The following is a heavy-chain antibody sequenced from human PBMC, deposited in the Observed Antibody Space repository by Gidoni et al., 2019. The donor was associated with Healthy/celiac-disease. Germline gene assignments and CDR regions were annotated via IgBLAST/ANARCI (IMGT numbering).Heavy chain of an antibody. D-gene: IGHD1-1*01. CDR2: IYYSGST. Sequence: QVQLQESGPGLVKPSETLSLTCTVSGGSISSYYWSWIRQPPGKGLECIGYIYYSGSTNYNPSLKSRVTISVDTSKNQFSLKLSSVTAADTAVYYCARSRYRGGAFDIWGQGTMVTVSS. CDR3: ARSRYRGGAFDI. J-gene: IGHJ3*02. CDR1: GGSISSYY. V-gene: IGHV4-59*01.